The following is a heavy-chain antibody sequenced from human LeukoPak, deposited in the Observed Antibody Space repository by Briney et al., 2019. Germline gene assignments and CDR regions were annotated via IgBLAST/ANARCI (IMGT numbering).Heavy chain of an antibody. D-gene: IGHD6-13*01. CDR3: ARDSSRGDFDY. Sequence: SETLSLTCTVSGGSISSYYWSWIRQSPGKGLEWIGYIYYTGSTNYNPSLKSRVTISVDTSKNQLSLKLSSVTAADTAVYYCARDSSRGDFDYWGQGTLVTVSS. J-gene: IGHJ4*02. CDR1: GGSISSYY. CDR2: IYYTGST. V-gene: IGHV4-59*01.